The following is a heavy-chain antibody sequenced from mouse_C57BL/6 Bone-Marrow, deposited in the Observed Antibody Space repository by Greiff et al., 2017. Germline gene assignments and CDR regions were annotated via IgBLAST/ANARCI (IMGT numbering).Heavy chain of an antibody. Sequence: EVKLQESGPGLVKPSQSLSLTCSVTGYSITSGYYWNWLRQFPGNKLEWMGYISYDGSNNYNPSLKNRISITRDTSKNQFFLKLNSVTTEDTATYYCASGDGYYPAWFAYWGQGTLVTVSA. CDR3: ASGDGYYPAWFAY. J-gene: IGHJ3*01. CDR1: GYSITSGYY. CDR2: ISYDGSN. V-gene: IGHV3-6*01. D-gene: IGHD2-3*01.